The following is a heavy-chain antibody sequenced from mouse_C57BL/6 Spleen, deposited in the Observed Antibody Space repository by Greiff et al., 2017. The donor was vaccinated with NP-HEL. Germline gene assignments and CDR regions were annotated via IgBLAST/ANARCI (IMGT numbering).Heavy chain of an antibody. CDR3: ASYYDYQGGAMDY. CDR2: IHPNSGST. CDR1: GYTFTSYW. V-gene: IGHV1-64*01. J-gene: IGHJ4*01. Sequence: QVQLQQSGAELVKPGASVKLSCKASGYTFTSYWMHWVKQRPGQGLEWIGMIHPNSGSTNYNEKFKSKATLTVDKSSSTAYMQLSSLTSEDSAVYYCASYYDYQGGAMDYWGQGTSVTVSS. D-gene: IGHD2-4*01.